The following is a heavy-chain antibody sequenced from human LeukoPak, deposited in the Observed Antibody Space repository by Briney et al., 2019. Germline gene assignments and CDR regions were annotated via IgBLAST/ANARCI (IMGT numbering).Heavy chain of an antibody. Sequence: SETLSLTCTVSGGSISSYYWSWIRQPPGKGLEWIGYIYYSGSTNYNPSLKGRVTISVDTSKNQFSLQLNSVTPEDTAVYYCARGGEPLSIAARPLDYWGQGTLVTVSS. V-gene: IGHV4-59*12. J-gene: IGHJ4*02. D-gene: IGHD6-6*01. CDR3: ARGGEPLSIAARPLDY. CDR1: GGSISSYY. CDR2: IYYSGST.